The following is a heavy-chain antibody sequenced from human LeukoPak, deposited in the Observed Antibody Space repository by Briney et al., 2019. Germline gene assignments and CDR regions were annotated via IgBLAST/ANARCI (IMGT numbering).Heavy chain of an antibody. CDR3: AKISWDGRGTFD. D-gene: IGHD1-1*01. CDR1: GFTVATNY. J-gene: IGHJ4*02. Sequence: GGSLRLSCAASGFTVATNYMSWVRQAPGKGLEWVSVIYGSGTTHSADSVKGRFSISRDNSKNTVFLQLNSLRPEDTAVYYCAKISWDGRGTFDWGQGTLVTVSS. V-gene: IGHV3-66*02. CDR2: IYGSGTT.